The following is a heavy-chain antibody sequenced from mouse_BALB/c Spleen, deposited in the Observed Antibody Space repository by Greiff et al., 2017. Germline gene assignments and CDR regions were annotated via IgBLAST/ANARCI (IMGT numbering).Heavy chain of an antibody. J-gene: IGHJ2*01. V-gene: IGHV1-69*02. CDR1: GYTFTSYW. CDR3: ARKEGLYYGSSYFDY. CDR2: IDPSDSYT. D-gene: IGHD1-1*01. Sequence: QVQLQQPGAELVKPGASVKLSCKASGYTFTSYWMHWVKQRPGQGLEWIGEIDPSDSYTNYNQKFKGKATLTVDKSSSTAYMQLSSLTSEDSAVYYCARKEGLYYGSSYFDYWGQGTTLTVSS.